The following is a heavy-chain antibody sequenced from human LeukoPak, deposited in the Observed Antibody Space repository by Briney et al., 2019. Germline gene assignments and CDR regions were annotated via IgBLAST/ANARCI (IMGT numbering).Heavy chain of an antibody. CDR3: ARDRPYGSYDY. V-gene: IGHV3-7*01. D-gene: IGHD2-15*01. CDR2: TKEDGSEK. CDR1: GFSFSTSW. J-gene: IGHJ4*02. Sequence: GGSLRLSCAASGFSFSTSWMSWVRQAPGKGLEWVANTKEDGSEKHYVDSVKGRFTISRDNAKNSLYLQMNSLRAEDTVVYYCARDRPYGSYDYWGQGSLVTVSS.